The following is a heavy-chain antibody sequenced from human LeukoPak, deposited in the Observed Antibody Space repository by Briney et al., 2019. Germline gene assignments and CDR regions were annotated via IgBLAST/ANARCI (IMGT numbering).Heavy chain of an antibody. V-gene: IGHV3-23*01. CDR2: ISGSGGNT. Sequence: GGSLRLSCAASGFTFSSYAMSWVRQAPGKGLEWVSSISGSGGNTYYADSVKGRFTISRHNSKNTLYMQMNSLRAEDTAVYYCAKLVTHFDYWGQGTLVTVSS. CDR1: GFTFSSYA. J-gene: IGHJ4*02. D-gene: IGHD4-23*01. CDR3: AKLVTHFDY.